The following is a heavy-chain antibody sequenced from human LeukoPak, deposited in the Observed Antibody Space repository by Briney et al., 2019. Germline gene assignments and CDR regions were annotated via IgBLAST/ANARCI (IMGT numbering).Heavy chain of an antibody. CDR2: IIPILGIA. J-gene: IGHJ3*02. CDR3: ARALGGDYVWGSYRTDAFDI. Sequence: VKLSFKASGGTFSSYAISWVRPAPGQGLEWMGRIIPILGIANYAQKFQGRVTITADKSTSTAYMELSSLRSEDTAVYYCARALGGDYVWGSYRTDAFDIWGQGTMVTVSS. V-gene: IGHV1-69*04. CDR1: GGTFSSYA. D-gene: IGHD3-16*02.